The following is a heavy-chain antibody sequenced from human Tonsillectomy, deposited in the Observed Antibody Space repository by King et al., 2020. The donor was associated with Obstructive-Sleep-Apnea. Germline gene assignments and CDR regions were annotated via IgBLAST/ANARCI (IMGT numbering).Heavy chain of an antibody. D-gene: IGHD3-22*01. CDR1: GGALRIYY. V-gene: IGHV4-59*01. CDR2: IYYSGSP. Sequence: QLQESGPGLVKPSETLSLTCPVSGGALRIYYCSWIWQPPGKGLAWIGYIYYSGSPKYNTSLKIRGTISVDTSKNQFSLKLSSVNAADTAVYYWARTTMKRITMIVVPWGWFDPWGQGTLVTVSS. CDR3: ARTTMKRITMIVVPWGWFDP. J-gene: IGHJ5*02.